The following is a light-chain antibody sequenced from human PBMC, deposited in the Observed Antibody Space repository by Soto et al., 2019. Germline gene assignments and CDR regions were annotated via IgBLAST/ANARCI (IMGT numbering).Light chain of an antibody. Sequence: QSVLTQPPSVSGAPGHRVTISCTGSSSNIGAGYDVPWYQQLPGTAPKLLIYGNNNRPSGVPDRFSGSKSGTSASLAITGLQAEDEADDYCQSYDSSLSGSVFGGGTKLTVL. J-gene: IGLJ3*02. CDR3: QSYDSSLSGSV. CDR2: GNN. V-gene: IGLV1-40*01. CDR1: SSNIGAGYD.